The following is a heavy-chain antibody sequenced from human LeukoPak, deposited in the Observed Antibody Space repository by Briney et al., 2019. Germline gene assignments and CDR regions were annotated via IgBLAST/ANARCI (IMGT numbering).Heavy chain of an antibody. CDR2: INTNTGNP. J-gene: IGHJ4*02. D-gene: IGHD6-19*01. Sequence: ASVKVSFKASGYTFTSYAMNWVRQAPGQGLEWMGWINTNTGNPTYAQGFTGRFVFSLDTSVSTAYLQICSLKAEDTAVYYCASSEVAVAGTGGYWGQGTLVTVSS. CDR1: GYTFTSYA. CDR3: ASSEVAVAGTGGY. V-gene: IGHV7-4-1*01.